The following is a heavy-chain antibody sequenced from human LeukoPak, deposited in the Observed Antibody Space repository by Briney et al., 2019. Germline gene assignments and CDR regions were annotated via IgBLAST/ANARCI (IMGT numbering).Heavy chain of an antibody. CDR3: AKVGHYDDSSGYFIKPNWFDP. V-gene: IGHV3-23*01. CDR1: GFTFSSYA. CDR2: ISGSGGST. Sequence: GGSLRLSCAASGFTFSSYAMSWVRQAPGKGLEWVSAISGSGGSTYYADSVKGRFTISRDNSKNTLYLQMNSQRAEDTAVYYCAKVGHYDDSSGYFIKPNWFDPWGQGTLVTVSS. J-gene: IGHJ5*02. D-gene: IGHD3-22*01.